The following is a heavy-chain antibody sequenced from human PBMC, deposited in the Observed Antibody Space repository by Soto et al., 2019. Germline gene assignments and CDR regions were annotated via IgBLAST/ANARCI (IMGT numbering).Heavy chain of an antibody. V-gene: IGHV3-33*08. CDR2: IWYDGSNK. D-gene: IGHD5-18*01. CDR1: EFNCRDYG. CDR3: ARAHELWSPYYFDY. J-gene: IGHJ4*02. Sequence: GGSLRLSCAASEFNCRDYGMNWVRQAPGKGLEWVAVIWYDGSNKYYADSVKGRFTISRDNSKNTLYLQMNSLRAEDTALYYCARAHELWSPYYFDYWGQGTLVTGSS.